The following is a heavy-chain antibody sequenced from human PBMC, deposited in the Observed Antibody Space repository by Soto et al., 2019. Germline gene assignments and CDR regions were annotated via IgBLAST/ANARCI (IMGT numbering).Heavy chain of an antibody. CDR2: IIPIFGTA. J-gene: IGHJ6*02. CDR3: ARDSVCYYGMDV. V-gene: IGHV1-69*06. Sequence: SVKVSCKASGGTFSSYAISWVRQAPGQGLEWMGGIIPIFGTANYAQKFQGRVTITADKSTSTAYMELSSLRSEDTAVYYCARDSVCYYGMDVWGQGTTVTVSS. CDR1: GGTFSSYA.